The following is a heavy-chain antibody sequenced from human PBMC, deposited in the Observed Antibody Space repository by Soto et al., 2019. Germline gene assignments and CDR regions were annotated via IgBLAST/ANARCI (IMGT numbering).Heavy chain of an antibody. CDR2: ISGSGGST. J-gene: IGHJ4*02. Sequence: ASLRLSGAASGCTVSSYGRSWVRQAQGKGLEWVSAISGSGGSTYYADSVKGRFTISRDNSKNTLYLQMNSLRAEDTAVYYCAKVSFSSDFDYWGQGTLVTVSS. CDR3: AKVSFSSDFDY. CDR1: GCTVSSYG. D-gene: IGHD6-6*01. V-gene: IGHV3-23*01.